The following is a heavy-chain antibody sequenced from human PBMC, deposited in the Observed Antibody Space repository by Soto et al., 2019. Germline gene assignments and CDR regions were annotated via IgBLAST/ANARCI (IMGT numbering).Heavy chain of an antibody. D-gene: IGHD2-15*01. Sequence: SVKVSCKASGGTFSSYAISWVRQAPGQGLEWMGGIIPIFGTANYAQKFQGRATITADESTSTAYMELSSLRSEDTAVYYCAREEVAATQGDYYHYYAMDVWGQGTTVTASS. CDR1: GGTFSSYA. CDR3: AREEVAATQGDYYHYYAMDV. CDR2: IIPIFGTA. V-gene: IGHV1-69*13. J-gene: IGHJ6*02.